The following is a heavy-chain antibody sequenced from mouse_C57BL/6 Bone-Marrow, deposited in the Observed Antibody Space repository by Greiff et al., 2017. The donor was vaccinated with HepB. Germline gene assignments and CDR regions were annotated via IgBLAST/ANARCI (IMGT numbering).Heavy chain of an antibody. CDR2: IHPNSGST. Sequence: QVQLQQPGAELVKPGASVKLSCKASGYTFTSYWMHWVKQRPGQGLEWIGMIHPNSGSTNYNEKFKSKATLTVDKSSSTAYMPLSSLTSEDSAVYYCARGRGFYAGAMDYWGQGTSVTVSS. J-gene: IGHJ4*01. CDR1: GYTFTSYW. D-gene: IGHD2-3*01. CDR3: ARGRGFYAGAMDY. V-gene: IGHV1-64*01.